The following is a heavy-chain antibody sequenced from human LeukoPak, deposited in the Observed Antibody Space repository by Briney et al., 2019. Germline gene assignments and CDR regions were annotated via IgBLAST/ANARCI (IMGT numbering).Heavy chain of an antibody. V-gene: IGHV3-48*01. CDR2: ISLSSSTI. CDR3: AKDVKYNWNYIDY. CDR1: GFTFSSYS. Sequence: HAGGSLRLSCAASGFTFSSYSMNWVRQAPGKGLEWVSYISLSSSTIYYADSVKGRFTISRDNSKNTLYLQMNSLRAEDTALYYCAKDVKYNWNYIDYWGQGALVTVSS. D-gene: IGHD1-20*01. J-gene: IGHJ4*02.